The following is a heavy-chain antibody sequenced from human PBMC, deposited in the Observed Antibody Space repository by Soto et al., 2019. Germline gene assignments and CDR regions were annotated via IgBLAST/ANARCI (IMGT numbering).Heavy chain of an antibody. Sequence: QVQLVQSGAEVKKPGSSVKVSCKASGGTFSSYAISWVRQAPGQGLEWMGGILPIFGTANYAQKFQGRVTIAAXXSXSXXYMELSSLRSEDTAVYYCARDGRQLLLQRYSGMDVWGQGTTVTVSS. CDR3: ARDGRQLLLQRYSGMDV. CDR2: ILPIFGTA. CDR1: GGTFSSYA. J-gene: IGHJ6*02. V-gene: IGHV1-69*12. D-gene: IGHD6-13*01.